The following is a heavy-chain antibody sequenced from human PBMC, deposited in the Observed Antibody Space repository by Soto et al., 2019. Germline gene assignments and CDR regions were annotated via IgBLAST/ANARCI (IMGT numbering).Heavy chain of an antibody. D-gene: IGHD3-16*01. J-gene: IGHJ6*02. CDR1: GFSFSDYY. V-gene: IGHV3-11*05. CDR3: ARDGAHYYGMDV. CDR2: ISHTSGFT. Sequence: GGSLRLSCVASGFSFSDYYMSWIRQAPGKGLEWVSYISHTSGFTKYADSVKGRFFISRDNAKNSLYLQMSILRAEDTAVYYCARDGAHYYGMDVWGQGTTVTVSS.